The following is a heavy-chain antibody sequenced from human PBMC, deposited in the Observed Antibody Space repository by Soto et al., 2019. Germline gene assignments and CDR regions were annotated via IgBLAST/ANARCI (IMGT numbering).Heavy chain of an antibody. CDR3: ARYFGGLAAAGNV. V-gene: IGHV1-69*02. D-gene: IGHD6-13*01. CDR1: GGTFSSYT. Sequence: QVQLVQSGAEVKKPGSSVKVSCKASGGTFSSYTISWVRQAPGQGLEWMGRIIPILGIANYAQKFQGRVTITADKSTSTAYMELSSLRSEDTAVYYCARYFGGLAAAGNVWGQGALVTVSS. J-gene: IGHJ4*02. CDR2: IIPILGIA.